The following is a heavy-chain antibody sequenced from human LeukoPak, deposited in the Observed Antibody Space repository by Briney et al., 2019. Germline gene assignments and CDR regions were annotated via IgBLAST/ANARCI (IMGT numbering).Heavy chain of an antibody. J-gene: IGHJ4*02. CDR1: GGTFSSYA. V-gene: IGHV1-2*02. D-gene: IGHD3-3*01. CDR3: ATLRYYDFWSGYYTPYYFDY. CDR2: INPNSGGT. Sequence: ASVKVSCKASGGTFSSYAISWARQAPGQGLEWLRWINPNSGGTNYAQKFQGRVTMARDTPISTAYMELSRLRSDDTAVYYCATLRYYDFWSGYYTPYYFDYGGQGTLVTVSS.